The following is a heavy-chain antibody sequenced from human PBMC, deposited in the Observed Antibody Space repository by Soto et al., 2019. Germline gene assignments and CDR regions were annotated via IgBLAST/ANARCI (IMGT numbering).Heavy chain of an antibody. CDR3: AKDRSWTTVTTLGNRYYGMDV. V-gene: IGHV3-30*18. D-gene: IGHD4-17*01. CDR1: GFTFSSYG. J-gene: IGHJ6*02. CDR2: ISYDGSNK. Sequence: GGSLRLSCAASGFTFSSYGMHWVRQAPGKGLEWVAVISYDGSNKYYADSVKGRFTISRDNSKNTLYLQMNSLRAEDTAVYYCAKDRSWTTVTTLGNRYYGMDVWGQGTTVTVSS.